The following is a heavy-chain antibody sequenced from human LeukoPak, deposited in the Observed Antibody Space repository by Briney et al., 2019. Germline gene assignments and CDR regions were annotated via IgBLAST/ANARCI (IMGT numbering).Heavy chain of an antibody. D-gene: IGHD6-13*01. CDR1: GGSISSSTYY. CDR3: ARGGGDIAAAGLFDY. V-gene: IGHV4-39*07. J-gene: IGHJ4*02. Sequence: SETLSLTCTVSGGSISSSTYYWAWIRQPPGQGLEYIGSIYYSGNTYYNPSLKSRVTMSVDTSKNQFSLKLSSVTAADTAVYYCARGGGDIAAAGLFDYWGQGTLVTVSS. CDR2: IYYSGNT.